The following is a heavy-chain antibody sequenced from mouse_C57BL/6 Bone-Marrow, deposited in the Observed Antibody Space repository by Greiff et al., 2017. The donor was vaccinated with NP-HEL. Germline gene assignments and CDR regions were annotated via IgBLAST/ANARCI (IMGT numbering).Heavy chain of an antibody. D-gene: IGHD2-3*01. Sequence: EVQRVESGGGLVKPGGSLKLSCAASGFTFSDYGMHWVRQAPEKGLEWVAYISSGSSTIYYADTVKGRFTISRDNAKNTLFLQMTSLRSEDTVMYYCARFDGYYGFAYWGQGTLVTVSA. J-gene: IGHJ3*01. CDR1: GFTFSDYG. CDR3: ARFDGYYGFAY. V-gene: IGHV5-17*01. CDR2: ISSGSSTI.